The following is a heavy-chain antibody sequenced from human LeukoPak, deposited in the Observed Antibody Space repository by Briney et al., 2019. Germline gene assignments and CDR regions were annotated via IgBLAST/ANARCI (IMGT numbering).Heavy chain of an antibody. D-gene: IGHD3-16*01. CDR2: MNPNSGNT. V-gene: IGHV1-8*01. CDR3: ARVAGGHYYYYYYMDV. Sequence: ASVKVSCKASGYTFTSYDINWVRQATGQGLEWMGWMNPNSGNTGYAQKFQGRVTMTRNTSISTAYMELSSLRSEDTAVYYCARVAGGHYYYYYYMDVWGKGTTATVSS. CDR1: GYTFTSYD. J-gene: IGHJ6*03.